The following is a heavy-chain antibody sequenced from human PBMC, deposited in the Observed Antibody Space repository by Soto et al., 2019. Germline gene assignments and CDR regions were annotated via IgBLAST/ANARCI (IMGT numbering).Heavy chain of an antibody. V-gene: IGHV1-18*01. D-gene: IGHD3-3*01. J-gene: IGHJ6*02. CDR3: ARDPAGPYDFWSGYFAPYYYYYYGIDV. CDR2: ISAYNGNT. Sequence: ASVKVSCKASGYTFTSYGISWVRQAPGQGLERMGWISAYNGNTNYAQKLQGRVTMTTDTSTSTAYMELRSLRSDDTAVYYCARDPAGPYDFWSGYFAPYYYYYYGIDVWGQGTTVTVSS. CDR1: GYTFTSYG.